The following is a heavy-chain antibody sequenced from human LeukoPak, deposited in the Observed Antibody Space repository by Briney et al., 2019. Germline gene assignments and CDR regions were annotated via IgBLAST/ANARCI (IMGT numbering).Heavy chain of an antibody. CDR2: IYPGDSDT. V-gene: IGHV5-51*01. CDR3: AKQWNAFDI. CDR1: GYIFTHYW. Sequence: PGESPNISCNGSGYIFTHYWIRWGRQPPGKSLEWMEIIYPGDSDTRDSPSFQGQVTISADQSISTAYLQWSSVKASDTAMYYCAKQWNAFDIWGQGTMVTVSS. J-gene: IGHJ3*02. D-gene: IGHD5-12*01.